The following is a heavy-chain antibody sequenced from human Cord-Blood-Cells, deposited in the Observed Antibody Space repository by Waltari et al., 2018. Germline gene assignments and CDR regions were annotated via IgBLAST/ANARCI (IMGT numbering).Heavy chain of an antibody. CDR2: IYYSGST. J-gene: IGHJ3*02. D-gene: IGHD7-27*01. CDR1: GGSISSHY. CDR3: ARAPLGSDAFDI. Sequence: QVQLQESGPGLVKPSETLSLTCPVSGGSISSHYWSWIRQPPGKGLEWIGYIYYSGSTNYNPSLKSRVTISVDTSKNQFSLKLSSVTAADTAVYYCARAPLGSDAFDIWGQGTMVTVSS. V-gene: IGHV4-59*11.